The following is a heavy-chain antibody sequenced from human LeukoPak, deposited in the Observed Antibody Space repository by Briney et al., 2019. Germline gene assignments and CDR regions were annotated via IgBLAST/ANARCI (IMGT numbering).Heavy chain of an antibody. J-gene: IGHJ5*02. Sequence: PGGSLRLCCAASGFTFSSYWMSWDLQAPGKGLEWVANIKQDGSEKYYVDSVKGRFTISRDNAKNSLYLQMNSLRAEDTAVYYCARHYYGSGSYYRYNWFDPWGQGTLVTVSS. D-gene: IGHD3-10*01. CDR2: IKQDGSEK. V-gene: IGHV3-7*01. CDR3: ARHYYGSGSYYRYNWFDP. CDR1: GFTFSSYW.